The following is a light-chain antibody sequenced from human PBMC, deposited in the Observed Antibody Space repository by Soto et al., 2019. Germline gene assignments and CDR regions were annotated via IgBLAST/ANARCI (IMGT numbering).Light chain of an antibody. CDR3: QKYTSAPRT. V-gene: IGKV1-27*01. CDR1: QGISNF. CDR2: AAS. Sequence: DIQMTQSPSSLSAFVGDRVTITCRASQGISNFLAWYQQKPGKVPKLLIYAASTLHSGVPSRFSASGSGTDFTLTISRLQPEDVATYYCQKYTSAPRTFGQGTKVEVK. J-gene: IGKJ1*01.